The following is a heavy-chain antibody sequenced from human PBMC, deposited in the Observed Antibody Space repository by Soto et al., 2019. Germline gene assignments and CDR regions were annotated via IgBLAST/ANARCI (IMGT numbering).Heavy chain of an antibody. V-gene: IGHV3-21*01. Sequence: LILCCAASCFTFGSDIINVARHAPGKGLQWGSSITSSGSYIYDADSLRGRVTVSRDNAKDSVYLQTNTVRAEDTAAYYCSRFRVAGPPSTYYYGMGVWGTGTTVTAS. J-gene: IGHJ6*04. CDR3: SRFRVAGPPSTYYYGMGV. D-gene: IGHD2-15*01. CDR2: ITSSGSYI. CDR1: CFTFGSDI.